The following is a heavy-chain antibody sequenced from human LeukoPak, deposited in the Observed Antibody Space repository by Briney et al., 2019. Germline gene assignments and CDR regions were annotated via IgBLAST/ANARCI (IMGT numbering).Heavy chain of an antibody. CDR3: ATAPISGGWYYYVDS. Sequence: GGSLRLSCAASGFTFSSYGMHWVRQAPGKGLEWVAVISYDGGNKYYADSVKGRVTISRENSTNTLYLQMHSLRAEATAVFYCATAPISGGWYYYVDSWGQGTLVTVSS. D-gene: IGHD6-19*01. CDR1: GFTFSSYG. J-gene: IGHJ4*02. CDR2: ISYDGGNK. V-gene: IGHV3-30*03.